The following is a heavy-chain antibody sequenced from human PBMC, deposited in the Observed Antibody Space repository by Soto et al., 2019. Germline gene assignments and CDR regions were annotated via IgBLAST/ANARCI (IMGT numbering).Heavy chain of an antibody. CDR2: INTDGTGT. CDR1: GFTFRTYW. V-gene: IGHV3-74*01. D-gene: IGHD4-17*01. J-gene: IGHJ4*02. Sequence: DVQLVESGGAVVQPGGSLRLSCAASGFTFRTYWMHWVRQVAGKGLVWVAHINTDGTGTSYADSVKGRFTISRDNAKNTLFLQMNDLRDDDSALYYCASPTVGVFDHWGPGTLVTVSS. CDR3: ASPTVGVFDH.